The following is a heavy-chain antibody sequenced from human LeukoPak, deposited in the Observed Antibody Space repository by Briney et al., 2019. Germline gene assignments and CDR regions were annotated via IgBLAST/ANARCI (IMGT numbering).Heavy chain of an antibody. Sequence: GGSLRLSCAASGFTFSSYAMRWVRQAPGKGLEWVAVISYDGSNKYYADSVKGRFTISRDNSKNTLYLQMNSLRAEDTAVYYCARDGAAAGTASRFVDYWGQGTLVTVSS. CDR1: GFTFSSYA. D-gene: IGHD6-13*01. CDR2: ISYDGSNK. CDR3: ARDGAAAGTASRFVDY. V-gene: IGHV3-30-3*01. J-gene: IGHJ4*02.